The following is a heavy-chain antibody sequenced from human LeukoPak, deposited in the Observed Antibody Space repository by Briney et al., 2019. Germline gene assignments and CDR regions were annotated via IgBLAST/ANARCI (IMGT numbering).Heavy chain of an antibody. J-gene: IGHJ6*03. V-gene: IGHV3-11*01. Sequence: GGSLRLSCAASGFTFSDYNMRCIRQAPGKGREWVSSISRSGSTKYYADSVKGRFTISRDNAKNSLFLQMNSLRAEDTAVYYCARVLRYCSGGNCYSGGLGYMDVWGKGTTVTISS. D-gene: IGHD2-15*01. CDR2: ISRSGSTK. CDR1: GFTFSDYN. CDR3: ARVLRYCSGGNCYSGGLGYMDV.